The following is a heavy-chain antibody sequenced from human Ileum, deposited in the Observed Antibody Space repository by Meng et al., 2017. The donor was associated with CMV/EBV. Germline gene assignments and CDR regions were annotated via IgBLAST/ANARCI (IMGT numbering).Heavy chain of an antibody. CDR1: CGSISSSSYY. D-gene: IGHD3-9*01. V-gene: IGHV4-39*07. Sequence: PGSGPGLVKPSETSPLTCTVPCGSISSSSYYWGWVRQSPGKELDWIGSVYHTGRTYHNPSLKSRVTISIHTSKNQFSLKLSSVTVADTALYYCARFDILTGFAIDHWGQGPLVTVSS. CDR2: VYHTGRT. J-gene: IGHJ4*02. CDR3: ARFDILTGFAIDH.